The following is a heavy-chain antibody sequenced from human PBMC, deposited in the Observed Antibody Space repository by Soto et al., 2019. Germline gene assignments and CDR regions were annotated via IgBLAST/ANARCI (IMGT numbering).Heavy chain of an antibody. CDR3: ARVGPWVPYYYDSSPYTFENWFDP. V-gene: IGHV4-38-2*02. CDR1: GDFITNSLYY. J-gene: IGHJ5*02. Sequence: SETLSLTCTVSGDFITNSLYYWGWLRQPPGKGLEWIGSIYHGGSTYYNPSLNSRVTLSIDMTNNHVSLILNSVTAADTAVYYCARVGPWVPYYYDSSPYTFENWFDPWGQGTLVTVSS. CDR2: IYHGGST. D-gene: IGHD3-22*01.